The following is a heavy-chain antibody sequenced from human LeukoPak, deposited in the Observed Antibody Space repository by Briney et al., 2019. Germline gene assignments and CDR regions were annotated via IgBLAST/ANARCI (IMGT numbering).Heavy chain of an antibody. Sequence: GGSLRLSCSASGFTFSSYAMTWVRQAPGKGLEWVSLISSSGGSTYYADSVKGRFTISRDNSKNTLYLQMNSLRAEDTAIYYCAKAISYSSTLIDYWGQGTLVTVSS. D-gene: IGHD2-2*01. CDR3: AKAISYSSTLIDY. CDR2: ISSSGGST. CDR1: GFTFSSYA. V-gene: IGHV3-23*01. J-gene: IGHJ4*02.